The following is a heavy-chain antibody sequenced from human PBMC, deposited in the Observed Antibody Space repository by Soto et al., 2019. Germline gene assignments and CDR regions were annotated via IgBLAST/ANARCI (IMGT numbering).Heavy chain of an antibody. CDR1: GGSISSVNHY. J-gene: IGHJ4*02. CDR2: IFDSGTT. CDR3: ATDVSCSGAFDY. Sequence: QVHLEQSGPRLVKPSQTLSLTCNISGGSISSVNHYWSWIRQSPREGLEWIGYIFDSGTTHYNPSFQGQVTILGDTSQTQFSPPMHSVTVAVSAVYYGATDVSCSGAFDYWGRGTVVTVSS. V-gene: IGHV4-31*02. D-gene: IGHD3-10*02.